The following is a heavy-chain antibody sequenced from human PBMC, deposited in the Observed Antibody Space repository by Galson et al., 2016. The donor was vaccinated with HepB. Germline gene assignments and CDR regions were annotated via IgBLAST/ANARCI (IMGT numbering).Heavy chain of an antibody. CDR2: ITSDGNNK. V-gene: IGHV3-30*18. J-gene: IGHJ6*03. CDR1: VFTFSDYG. CDR3: AKGYYYMDV. Sequence: SLRLSCAASVFTFSDYGMHWVRQAPGKGLEWVAVITSDGNNKYYEESVKGRFTISRDNSKNTLYLQMNTLRPEDTAVYYCAKGYYYMDVWSKGTTVTVSS.